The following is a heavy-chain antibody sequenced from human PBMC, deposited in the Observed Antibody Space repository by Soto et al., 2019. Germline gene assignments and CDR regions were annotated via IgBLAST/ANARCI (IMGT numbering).Heavy chain of an antibody. Sequence: SETQSLTCTVSGGSISSYYWSWIRQPPGKGLEWIGYIYYSGSTNYNPSLKSRVTISVDTSKNQFSLKLSSVTAADTAVYYCARLCSSTSCYFSDGLDYWGQGTLVTVSS. J-gene: IGHJ4*02. CDR3: ARLCSSTSCYFSDGLDY. CDR2: IYYSGST. CDR1: GGSISSYY. V-gene: IGHV4-59*08. D-gene: IGHD2-2*01.